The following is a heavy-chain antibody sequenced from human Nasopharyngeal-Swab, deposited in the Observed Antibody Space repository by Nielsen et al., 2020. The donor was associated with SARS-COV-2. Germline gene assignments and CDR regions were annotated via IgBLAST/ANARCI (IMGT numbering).Heavy chain of an antibody. Sequence: GESLKISCAASGFTFSSYWMSWVRQAPGKGLEWVANIKQDGSEKYYVDSVKGRFTISRDNAKNSLYLQMNSLRAEDTAVYYCARVGYGDYGWRGNYYYGMDVWGQGTTVTVSS. CDR3: ARVGYGDYGWRGNYYYGMDV. D-gene: IGHD4-17*01. V-gene: IGHV3-7*01. J-gene: IGHJ6*02. CDR2: IKQDGSEK. CDR1: GFTFSSYW.